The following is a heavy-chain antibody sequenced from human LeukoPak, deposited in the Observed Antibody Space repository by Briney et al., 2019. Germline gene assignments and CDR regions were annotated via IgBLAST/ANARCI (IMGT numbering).Heavy chain of an antibody. CDR1: GYSISSGYY. V-gene: IGHV4-38-2*02. CDR2: MYYSGST. D-gene: IGHD3-22*01. Sequence: SETLSLTCTVSGYSISSGYYWGWIRQPPGKGLEWIAYMYYSGSTYYNPSLKSRVTMSADTSKNQLSLKLSSVTAADTAVYYCARPYYYDSRIDPWGQGILVTVSS. J-gene: IGHJ5*02. CDR3: ARPYYYDSRIDP.